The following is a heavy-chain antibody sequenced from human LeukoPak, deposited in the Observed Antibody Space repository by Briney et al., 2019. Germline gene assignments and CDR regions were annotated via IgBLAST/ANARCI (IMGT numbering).Heavy chain of an antibody. V-gene: IGHV1-8*01. D-gene: IGHD5-18*01. CDR3: ARGGYNKGYDY. CDR1: GYTFTSYD. J-gene: IGHJ4*02. CDR2: MNPNSGNT. Sequence: ASVKVSCKASGYTFTSYDINWVRQATGQGLEWMGWMNPNSGNTGYAQKFQARVTMTRNTSISTAYMELSRLRSDDTAVYYCARGGYNKGYDYWGQGTLVTVSS.